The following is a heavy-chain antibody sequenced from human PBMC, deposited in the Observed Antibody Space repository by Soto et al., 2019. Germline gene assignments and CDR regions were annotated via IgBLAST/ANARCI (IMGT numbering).Heavy chain of an antibody. J-gene: IGHJ4*02. CDR2: ISGRGDRT. D-gene: IGHD3-22*01. V-gene: IGHV3-23*01. CDR3: VKDDGGYPSTAPQ. CDR1: GITISNYP. Sequence: EVQLLESGGGLVQPGGSLRLSCAASGITISNYPMRWVRQAPETGLDWVSGISGRGDRTYYADSAKGRFTISKEISRNSLSLQLDSLGVEGTAVYFCVKDDGGYPSTAPQWGQGTLGTVSS.